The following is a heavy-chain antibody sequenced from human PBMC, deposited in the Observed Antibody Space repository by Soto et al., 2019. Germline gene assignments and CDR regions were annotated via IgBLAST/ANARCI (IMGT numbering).Heavy chain of an antibody. CDR1: GYRFSSYW. D-gene: IGHD5-12*01. V-gene: IGHV5-51*01. CDR2: IYPNDSRV. J-gene: IGHJ5*02. Sequence: PGESLKISCQTSGYRFSSYWIVWVRQMPGKGLEWMGIIYPNDSRVKYNPSVQGQVTMSVDRSISTAYLQWSSLRASDTAVYFCAKGDNLGPKTGYAFDPWGQGIMVTVSS. CDR3: AKGDNLGPKTGYAFDP.